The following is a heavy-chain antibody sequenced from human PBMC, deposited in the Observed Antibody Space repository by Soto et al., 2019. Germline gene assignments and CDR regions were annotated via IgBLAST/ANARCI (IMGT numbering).Heavy chain of an antibody. D-gene: IGHD3-10*01. CDR2: IYWNDEK. CDR3: AHRVNMARGPYNYFGP. CDR1: GFSLTTGVG. J-gene: IGHJ5*02. Sequence: TGPTLVNPTQTLTLTCSFSGFSLTTGVGVGWIRQPPGKALEWLAIIYWNDEKLYNPSLKTRLTITKDTSKNQVVLTVTDMDPVDTATYYCAHRVNMARGPYNYFGPWGQGTLVTVSS. V-gene: IGHV2-5*01.